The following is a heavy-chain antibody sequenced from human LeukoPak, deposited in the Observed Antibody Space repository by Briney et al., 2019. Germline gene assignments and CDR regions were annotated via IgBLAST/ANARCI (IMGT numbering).Heavy chain of an antibody. D-gene: IGHD4-17*01. V-gene: IGHV3-64D*06. J-gene: IGHJ4*02. CDR1: GFIFSNYG. CDR3: VRVNDYGDRNLYYFGY. Sequence: GGSLRLSCSASGFIFSNYGMYWVRQALGEGLEFVSAISRDGDNTFYADSVKGRFTISRDNSKNTLYPQTSSLRGEDAAVYYCVRVNDYGDRNLYYFGYWGQGTLVTVSS. CDR2: ISRDGDNT.